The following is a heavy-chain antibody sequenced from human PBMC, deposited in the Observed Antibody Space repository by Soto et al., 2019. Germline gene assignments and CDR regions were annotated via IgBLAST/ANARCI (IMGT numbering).Heavy chain of an antibody. CDR3: ARSYCSSTSCYTPYTRYYYYYGMDV. D-gene: IGHD2-2*02. CDR2: INHSGST. V-gene: IGHV4-34*01. Sequence: QVQLQQWGAGLLKPSETLSLTCAVYGGSFSGYYWSWIRQPPGKGLEWIGEINHSGSTNYNPALKGRVTISVDTSKNQFSLKLSSVTAADTAVYYCARSYCSSTSCYTPYTRYYYYYGMDVWGQGTTVTVSS. CDR1: GGSFSGYY. J-gene: IGHJ6*02.